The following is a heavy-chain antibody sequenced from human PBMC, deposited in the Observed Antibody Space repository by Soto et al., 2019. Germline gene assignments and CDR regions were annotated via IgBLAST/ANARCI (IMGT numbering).Heavy chain of an antibody. V-gene: IGHV4-4*02. D-gene: IGHD3-22*01. CDR3: AREARYYYDSSGYRSYNWFDP. CDR1: GGSISSSNW. CDR2: IYHSGST. Sequence: SETLSLTCAVSGGSISSSNWWSWVRQPPGKGLEWIGEIYHSGSTNYNPSLKSRVTISVDKSKNQFSLKLSSVTAADTAVYYCAREARYYYDSSGYRSYNWFDPWGQGTRVTVS. J-gene: IGHJ5*02.